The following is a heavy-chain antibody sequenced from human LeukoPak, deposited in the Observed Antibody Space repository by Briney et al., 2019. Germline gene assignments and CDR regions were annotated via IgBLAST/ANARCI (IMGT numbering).Heavy chain of an antibody. CDR2: IYHSGNT. CDR3: ARQEPGNWFDP. CDR1: GYSINSGYY. V-gene: IGHV4-38-2*01. J-gene: IGHJ5*02. Sequence: SETLSLTCAVSGYSINSGYYWAWSGQPPGKGREWIGSIYHSGNTYYNPSLKSRVTISVDTSKKHFSLKLSSVTAADTAVYYCARQEPGNWFDPWGQGTLVTVSS. D-gene: IGHD1-26*01.